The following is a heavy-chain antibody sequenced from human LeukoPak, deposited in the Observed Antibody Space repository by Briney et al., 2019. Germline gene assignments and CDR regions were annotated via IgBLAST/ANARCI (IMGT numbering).Heavy chain of an antibody. D-gene: IGHD3-16*02. V-gene: IGHV4-59*12. CDR1: GGSISSYY. Sequence: NPSETLSLTCTVSGGSISSYYWSWIRQPPGKGLEWIGYIYYSGSTNYNPSLKSRVTISVDTSKNQFSLKLSSVTAADTAVYYCARADAITFGGVIASFDYWGQGTLVTVSS. CDR3: ARADAITFGGVIASFDY. CDR2: IYYSGST. J-gene: IGHJ4*02.